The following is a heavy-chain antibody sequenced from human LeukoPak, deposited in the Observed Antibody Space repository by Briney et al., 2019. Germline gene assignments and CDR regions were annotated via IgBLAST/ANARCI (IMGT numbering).Heavy chain of an antibody. D-gene: IGHD3-10*01. V-gene: IGHV4-59*08. CDR1: GGSISSYY. CDR3: ARTLLGIDYGSGSYDFDH. J-gene: IGHJ4*02. CDR2: IYYSGST. Sequence: SETLSLTCTVSGGSISSYYWSWIRQPPGKGLEWIGYIYYSGSTNYNPSLKSRVTISVDTSKNQFSLKLSSVTAADTAVYYCARTLLGIDYGSGSYDFDHWGQGTLVTVSS.